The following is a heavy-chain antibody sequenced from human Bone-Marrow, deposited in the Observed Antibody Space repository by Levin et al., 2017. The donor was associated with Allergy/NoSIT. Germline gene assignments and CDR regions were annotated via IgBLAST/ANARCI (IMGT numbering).Heavy chain of an antibody. CDR3: AKRTSYGKYYYYYYYMDV. D-gene: IGHD5-18*01. CDR2: ISGSGGST. V-gene: IGHV3-23*01. CDR1: GFTFSSYA. J-gene: IGHJ6*03. Sequence: GGSLRLSCAASGFTFSSYAMSWVRQAPGKGLEWVSAISGSGGSTYYADSVKGRFTISRDNSKNTLYLQMNSLRAEDTAVYYCAKRTSYGKYYYYYYYMDVWGKGTTVTVSS.